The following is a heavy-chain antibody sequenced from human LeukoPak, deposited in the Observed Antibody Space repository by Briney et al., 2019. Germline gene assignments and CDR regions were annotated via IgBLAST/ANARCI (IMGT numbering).Heavy chain of an antibody. D-gene: IGHD6-13*01. CDR3: AKDIPQGSWYPPYFDY. CDR2: ISGSGGST. V-gene: IGHV3-23*01. Sequence: GGSLRLSCAASGFTFSSYAMSWVRQAPGKGLEWVSAISGSGGSTYYADSVKGRFTISGDNSKNTLYLQMNSLRAEDTAVYYCAKDIPQGSWYPPYFDYWGQGTLVTVSS. CDR1: GFTFSSYA. J-gene: IGHJ4*02.